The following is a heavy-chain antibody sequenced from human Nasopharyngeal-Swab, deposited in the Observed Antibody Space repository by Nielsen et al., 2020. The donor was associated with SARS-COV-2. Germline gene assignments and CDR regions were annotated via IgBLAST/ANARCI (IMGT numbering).Heavy chain of an antibody. D-gene: IGHD4-11*01. V-gene: IGHV3-9*01. Sequence: SLKISCAASGFTFDDYTMHWVRQAPGEGLEWVSGINWNSGRKGYADSVKGRFTISRDSAKNSLYLLMNSLRSEDTALYYCARGTADYSNPSFDYWGQGTLVTVPS. CDR1: GFTFDDYT. CDR2: INWNSGRK. J-gene: IGHJ4*02. CDR3: ARGTADYSNPSFDY.